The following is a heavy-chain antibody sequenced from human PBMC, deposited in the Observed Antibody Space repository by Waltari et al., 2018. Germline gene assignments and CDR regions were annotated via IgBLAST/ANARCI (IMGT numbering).Heavy chain of an antibody. CDR2: IKFDGSII. CDR1: GFTFSCSW. J-gene: IGHJ4*02. D-gene: IGHD3-10*01. Sequence: EVQLVESGGGLVQPGGSLRLSCVGSGFTFSCSWMPWVRQAPGKGLGWVSRIKFDGSIINYADSVKGRFTISRDNAKNTLYLQMNNVRAEDTAVYYCERAGSYRFDYWGQGTLVTVSS. V-gene: IGHV3-74*01. CDR3: ERAGSYRFDY.